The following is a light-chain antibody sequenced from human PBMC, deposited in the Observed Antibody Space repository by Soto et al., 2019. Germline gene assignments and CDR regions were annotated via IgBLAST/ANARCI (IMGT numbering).Light chain of an antibody. CDR2: DVN. CDR1: SSDVGAYNY. Sequence: QSALTQPRSVSGSPGQSVTISCTGTSSDVGAYNYVSWYQQLPGKAPKLILYDVNKRPSGVPDRFSGSKSGNTASLTISGLQGDGEANYYCSSFKGTNSFVFGTGTKVTVL. J-gene: IGLJ1*01. V-gene: IGLV2-11*01. CDR3: SSFKGTNSFV.